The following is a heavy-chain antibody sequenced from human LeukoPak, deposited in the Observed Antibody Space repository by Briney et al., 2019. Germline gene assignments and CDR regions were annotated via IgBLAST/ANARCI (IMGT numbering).Heavy chain of an antibody. J-gene: IGHJ4*02. CDR1: GYTFTGYY. Sequence: GASVKVSCKASGYTFTGYYMHWVRQAPGQGLEWMGWINPNSGGTNYAQKFQGRVTMTRDTSISTAYMELSRLRSDDTAVYYCARGSGSAIVVVTESFDYWGQGTLVTVSS. D-gene: IGHD2-21*02. CDR3: ARGSGSAIVVVTESFDY. CDR2: INPNSGGT. V-gene: IGHV1-2*02.